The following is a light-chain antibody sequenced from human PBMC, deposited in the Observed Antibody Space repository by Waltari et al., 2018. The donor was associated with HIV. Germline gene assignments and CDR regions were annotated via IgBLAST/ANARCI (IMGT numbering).Light chain of an antibody. V-gene: IGLV1-44*01. Sequence: QSVLTQPPSASGTPGQRVTISCSGSRSNIGSNTVSWYQQLPGTAPQPFIHSNNQRPSGVPDRFSGPKSGTSASLAISGLQSEDEADYYCAAWDDSLNGWVFGGGTKLTVV. J-gene: IGLJ3*02. CDR1: RSNIGSNT. CDR3: AAWDDSLNGWV. CDR2: SNN.